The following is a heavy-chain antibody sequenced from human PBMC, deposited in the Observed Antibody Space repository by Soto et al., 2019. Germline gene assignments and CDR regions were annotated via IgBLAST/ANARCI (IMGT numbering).Heavy chain of an antibody. CDR1: GYTFTSYA. V-gene: IGHV1-3*01. J-gene: IGHJ4*02. Sequence: ASVKVSCKASGYTFTSYAMHWVRQAPGQRLEWMGWINAGNGNTKYSQKFQGRVTITRDTSASTAYMELSSLRSEDTAVYYCARGVGYCSSTSCLFDYWGQGTLVTVSS. D-gene: IGHD2-2*01. CDR2: INAGNGNT. CDR3: ARGVGYCSSTSCLFDY.